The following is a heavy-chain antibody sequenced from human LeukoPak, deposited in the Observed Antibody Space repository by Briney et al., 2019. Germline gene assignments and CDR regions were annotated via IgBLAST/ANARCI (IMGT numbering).Heavy chain of an antibody. CDR1: GFTFSDYY. CDR3: ARDLIVRGVPYYYYGMDV. V-gene: IGHV3-66*01. CDR2: IYSGGST. Sequence: PGGSLRLSCAASGFTFSDYYMSWIRQAPGKGLEWVSVIYSGGSTYYADSVKGRFTISRDNSKNTLYLQMNSLRAEDTAVYYCARDLIVRGVPYYYYGMDVWGQGTTVTVSS. J-gene: IGHJ6*02. D-gene: IGHD3-10*01.